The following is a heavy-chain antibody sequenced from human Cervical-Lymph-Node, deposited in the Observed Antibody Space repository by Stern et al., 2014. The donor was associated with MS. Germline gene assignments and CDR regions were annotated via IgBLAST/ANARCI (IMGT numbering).Heavy chain of an antibody. CDR3: ARDGRHTNNFGLDV. J-gene: IGHJ6*02. Sequence: VQLVQSGAEVKQPGSSVKVSCKASGGTFNVYAINWLRQAPGQGLEWMGRLIPVIGTAHYAQNFQGRVTITAAASTRTSSMQLSSLRSDDTAVYYCARDGRHTNNFGLDVWGQGTTVTVSS. V-gene: IGHV1-69*11. CDR2: LIPVIGTA. CDR1: GGTFNVYA.